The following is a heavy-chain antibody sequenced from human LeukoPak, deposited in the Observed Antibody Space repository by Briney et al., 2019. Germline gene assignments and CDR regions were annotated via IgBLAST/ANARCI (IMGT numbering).Heavy chain of an antibody. CDR1: VFIFSRCD. V-gene: IGHV3-23*01. CDR3: AKVRQAYDFWSGYYREYYFDY. J-gene: IGHJ4*02. Sequence: GVSLRLSCAASVFIFSRCDMIWVPRAPGKGRVWVSSISLSWGSTYYADSVKGRFTISRDNSKNTLYLQMNSLRAEDTAVYYCAKVRQAYDFWSGYYREYYFDYWGQGTLVTVSS. D-gene: IGHD3-3*01. CDR2: ISLSWGST.